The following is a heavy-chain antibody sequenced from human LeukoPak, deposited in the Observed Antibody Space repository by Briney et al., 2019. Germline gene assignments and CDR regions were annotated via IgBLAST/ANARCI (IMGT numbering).Heavy chain of an antibody. CDR2: IYYSGST. CDR3: ARRKDTATDY. Sequence: SETLSLTCTVSGGSISSSSYYWGWIRPPPGKGLEWIGSIYYSGSTYYNPSLKSRVTISVDTSKNQFSLKLSSVTAADTAVYYCARRKDTATDYWGQGTLVTVSS. J-gene: IGHJ4*02. V-gene: IGHV4-39*01. CDR1: GGSISSSSYY. D-gene: IGHD5-18*01.